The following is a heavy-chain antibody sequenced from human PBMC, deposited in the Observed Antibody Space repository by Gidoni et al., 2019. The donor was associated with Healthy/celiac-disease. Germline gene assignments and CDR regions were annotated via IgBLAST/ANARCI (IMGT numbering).Heavy chain of an antibody. V-gene: IGHV3-30*18. Sequence: QVQLVESGGGVVQPGRSLRLSCAASGFTFSSYGMHWVRQAPGKGLEWVAVISYDGSNKYYADSVKGRFTISRDNSKNTLYLQMNSLRAEDTAVYYCAKDPIVGAPYWGQGTLVTVSS. CDR1: GFTFSSYG. D-gene: IGHD1-26*01. J-gene: IGHJ4*02. CDR3: AKDPIVGAPY. CDR2: ISYDGSNK.